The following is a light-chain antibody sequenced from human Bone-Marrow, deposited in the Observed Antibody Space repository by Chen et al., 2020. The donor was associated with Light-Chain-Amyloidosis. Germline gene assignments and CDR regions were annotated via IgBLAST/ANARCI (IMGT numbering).Light chain of an antibody. Sequence: SYVLTQPSSVSVAPGQTATIACGGNNIGSTRGHWYQQTPGQAPLLVVYDDSDRPAGIPGRLAGSNSGNTATLTISRVEAGDEADDYCQVWDRSSDRPVFGGGTKLTVL. CDR3: QVWDRSSDRPV. V-gene: IGLV3-21*02. CDR2: DDS. J-gene: IGLJ3*02. CDR1: NIGSTR.